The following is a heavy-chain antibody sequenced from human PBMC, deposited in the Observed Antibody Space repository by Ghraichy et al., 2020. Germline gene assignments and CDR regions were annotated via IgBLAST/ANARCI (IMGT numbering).Heavy chain of an antibody. CDR1: GYTFTGYY. CDR2: INPNSDGT. CDR3: ARVVPAAIYIGWFDP. Sequence: ASVKVSCKASGYTFTGYYMHWVRQAPGQGLEWMGWINPNSDGTNYAQKFQGRVTMTRDTSISTAYMELSRLRSDDTAVYYCARVVPAAIYIGWFDPWGQGTLVTVSS. D-gene: IGHD2-2*02. J-gene: IGHJ5*02. V-gene: IGHV1-2*02.